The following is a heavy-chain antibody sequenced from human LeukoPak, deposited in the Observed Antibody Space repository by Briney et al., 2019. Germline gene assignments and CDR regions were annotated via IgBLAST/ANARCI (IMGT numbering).Heavy chain of an antibody. Sequence: GGSLRLSCAASGFTLSGSAMHWVRQASGKGLEWVGRIRSKANSYATAYGASVKGRFTISRDDSKNTAYLHLNSLKTEDTAVYYCTGITMIVETFDIWGQGTMVAVSS. CDR1: GFTLSGSA. V-gene: IGHV3-73*01. CDR2: IRSKANSYAT. J-gene: IGHJ3*02. D-gene: IGHD3-22*01. CDR3: TGITMIVETFDI.